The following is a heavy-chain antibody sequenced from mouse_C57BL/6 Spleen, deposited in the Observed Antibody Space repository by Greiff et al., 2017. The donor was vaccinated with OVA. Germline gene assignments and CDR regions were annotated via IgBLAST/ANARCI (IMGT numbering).Heavy chain of an antibody. CDR2: ISSGSSTI. D-gene: IGHD1-1*01. V-gene: IGHV5-17*01. CDR1: GFTFSDYG. Sequence: EVQGVESGGGLVKPGGSLKLSCAASGFTFSDYGMHWVRQAPEKGLEWVAYISSGSSTIYYADTVKGRFTISRDNAKNTLFLQMTSLRSEDTAMYYCARGRGSSKPIWYFDVWGTGTTVTVSS. J-gene: IGHJ1*03. CDR3: ARGRGSSKPIWYFDV.